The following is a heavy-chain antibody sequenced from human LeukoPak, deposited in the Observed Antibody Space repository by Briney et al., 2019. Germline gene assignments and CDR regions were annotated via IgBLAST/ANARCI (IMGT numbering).Heavy chain of an antibody. Sequence: GRSLRLSCAASGFTFSSYAMHWVRQAPGKGLEWVANIKQDGSEKYYVDSVKGRFTISRDNAKNSLYLQMNSLRAEDTAVYYCARDLDPLDYWGQGTLVTVSS. CDR2: IKQDGSEK. CDR1: GFTFSSYA. CDR3: ARDLDPLDY. D-gene: IGHD1-1*01. V-gene: IGHV3-7*01. J-gene: IGHJ4*02.